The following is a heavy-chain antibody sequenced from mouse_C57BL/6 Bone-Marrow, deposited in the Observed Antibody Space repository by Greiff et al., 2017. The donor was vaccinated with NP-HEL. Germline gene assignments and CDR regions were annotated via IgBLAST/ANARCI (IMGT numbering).Heavy chain of an antibody. Sequence: VKVVESGAELARPGASVKLSCKASGYTFTSYGISWVKQRTGQGLEWIGEIYPRSGNTYYNEKFKGKATLTADKSSSTAYMELRSLTSEDSAVYFCAPTAQATAYWGQGTLVTVSA. CDR2: IYPRSGNT. CDR1: GYTFTSYG. D-gene: IGHD3-2*02. J-gene: IGHJ3*01. V-gene: IGHV1-81*01. CDR3: APTAQATAY.